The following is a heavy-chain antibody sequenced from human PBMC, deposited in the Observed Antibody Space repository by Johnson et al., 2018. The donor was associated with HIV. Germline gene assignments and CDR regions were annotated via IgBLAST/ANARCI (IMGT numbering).Heavy chain of an antibody. CDR1: GFTFDDYA. CDR3: ARPILRWRDDAFDI. D-gene: IGHD4-23*01. V-gene: IGHV3-30-3*01. CDR2: ISYDGSNK. Sequence: VQLVESGGGVVQPGRSLRLSCAASGFTFDDYAIHWVRQTPGKGLEWVAVISYDGSNKYYADSVKGRFTISRDNSKNSLYLQMNSLRAEDTAVYYCARPILRWRDDAFDIWGQGTMVTVSS. J-gene: IGHJ3*02.